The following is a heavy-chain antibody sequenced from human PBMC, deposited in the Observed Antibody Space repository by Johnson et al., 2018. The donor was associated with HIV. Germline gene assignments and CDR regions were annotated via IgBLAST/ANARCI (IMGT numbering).Heavy chain of an antibody. Sequence: QVQLVESGGGLVQPGGSLRVSCAASGYKYAASGLAFSNYAVKWVSHTPGGDGGTSFADSVRGRYIISRDNSKNTLYPQMNRLRVEDTAVYYCAKAVGGYAFDIWGQGTMVTVSS. J-gene: IGHJ3*02. CDR2: TPGGDGGT. D-gene: IGHD1-26*01. CDR3: AKAVGGYAFDI. CDR1: GYKYA. V-gene: IGHV3-NL1*01.